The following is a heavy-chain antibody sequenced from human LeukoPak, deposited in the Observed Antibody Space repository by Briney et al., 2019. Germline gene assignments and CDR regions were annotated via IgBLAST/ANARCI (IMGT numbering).Heavy chain of an antibody. Sequence: ASVKVSCTASGYTFTSYAMNWVRQAPGQGLEWMGWINTNTGNPTYAQGFTGRFVFSLDTSVSTAYLQISSLKAEDTAVYYCARAPVRMGATNLQHWGQGTLVTVSS. J-gene: IGHJ1*01. V-gene: IGHV7-4-1*02. CDR1: GYTFTSYA. CDR2: INTNTGNP. D-gene: IGHD1-26*01. CDR3: ARAPVRMGATNLQH.